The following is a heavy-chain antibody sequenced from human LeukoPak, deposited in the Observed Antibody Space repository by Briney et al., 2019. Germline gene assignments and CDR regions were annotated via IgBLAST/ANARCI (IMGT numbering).Heavy chain of an antibody. Sequence: PGGSLRLSCAASGFTFSNAWMSWVRQAPGKGLEWVAVISYDGSNKYYADSVKGRFTISRDNSKNTLYLQMNSLRAEDTAVYYCARDGSGSYYYYYYMDVWGKGTTVTVSS. D-gene: IGHD1-26*01. CDR3: ARDGSGSYYYYYYMDV. J-gene: IGHJ6*03. CDR2: ISYDGSNK. CDR1: GFTFSNAW. V-gene: IGHV3-30-3*01.